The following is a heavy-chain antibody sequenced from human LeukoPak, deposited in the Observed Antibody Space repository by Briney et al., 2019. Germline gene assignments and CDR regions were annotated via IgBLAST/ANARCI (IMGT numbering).Heavy chain of an antibody. J-gene: IGHJ6*02. CDR1: GFTFSTYA. D-gene: IGHD5-24*01. CDR2: ISGSGGIT. Sequence: PGGSLRLSCAASGFTFSTYALSWVRQAPGRGLEWVSTISGSGGITYYADSVRGRATVSRDNFENALYLQMNSLRAEDTAVYYCAKGQMATDYYSDMDVWGQGTTVTVSS. V-gene: IGHV3-23*01. CDR3: AKGQMATDYYSDMDV.